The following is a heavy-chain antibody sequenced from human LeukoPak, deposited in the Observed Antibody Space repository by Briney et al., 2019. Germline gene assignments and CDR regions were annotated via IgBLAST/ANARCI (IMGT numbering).Heavy chain of an antibody. J-gene: IGHJ6*03. CDR1: GFTFSSYW. Sequence: GGSLRLSCAASGFTFSSYWMHWVRQAPGKGLEWVAVISYDGSNKYYADSVKGRFTISRDNSKNTLYLQMNSLRAEDTAVYYCAKEQWLVLLYYYMDVWGKGTTVTVSS. CDR3: AKEQWLVLLYYYMDV. V-gene: IGHV3-30*18. D-gene: IGHD6-19*01. CDR2: ISYDGSNK.